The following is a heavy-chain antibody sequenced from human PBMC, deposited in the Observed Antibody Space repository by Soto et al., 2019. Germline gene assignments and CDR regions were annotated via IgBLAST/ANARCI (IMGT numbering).Heavy chain of an antibody. V-gene: IGHV3-23*01. CDR1: GFTFRDYA. J-gene: IGHJ4*02. D-gene: IGHD6-25*01. CDR2: ISGSADAT. Sequence: GSLRLSCIASGFTFRDYAIIWVRQAPGKGLECLSGISGSADATYHAASVKGRFTISRDNSRNTLHLQMNSLRDEDTAIYYCAKFFVETGGSSGWPWSFHFWGQGTLVTVSS. CDR3: AKFFVETGGSSGWPWSFHF.